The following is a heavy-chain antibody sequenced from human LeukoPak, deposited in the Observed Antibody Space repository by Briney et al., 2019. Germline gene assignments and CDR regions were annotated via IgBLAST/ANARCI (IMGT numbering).Heavy chain of an antibody. V-gene: IGHV3-23*01. CDR2: ISGSGGGT. J-gene: IGHJ4*02. CDR1: GITLSNYA. CDR3: AKRGVVIRVILVGFHREAYYFDS. D-gene: IGHD3-22*01. Sequence: GGSLRLSCAVSGITLSNYAMSWVRQAPGKGLEWVAGISGSGGGTHYADSVKGRFTISRDNPKNTLYLQMNNLRAGDTAVYFCAKRGVVIRVILVGFHREAYYFDSWGQGALVTVSS.